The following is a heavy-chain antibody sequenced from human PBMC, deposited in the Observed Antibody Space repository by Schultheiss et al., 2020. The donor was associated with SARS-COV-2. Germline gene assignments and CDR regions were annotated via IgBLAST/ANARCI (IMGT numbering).Heavy chain of an antibody. CDR2: IYPGDSDT. J-gene: IGHJ5*02. Sequence: GGSLRLSCKGSGYSFTSYWIGWVRQMPGKGLEWMGIIYPGDSDTRYSPSFQGQVTISADKSISTAYLQWSSLKASDTAMYYCARALKGHWFDPWGQGTLVTVSS. V-gene: IGHV5-51*01. D-gene: IGHD3-16*01. CDR1: GYSFTSYW. CDR3: ARALKGHWFDP.